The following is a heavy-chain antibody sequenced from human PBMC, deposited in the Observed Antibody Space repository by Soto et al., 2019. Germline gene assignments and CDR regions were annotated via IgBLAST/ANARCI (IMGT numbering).Heavy chain of an antibody. J-gene: IGHJ6*02. CDR3: ASLVAVADYYYGMDV. V-gene: IGHV1-8*01. Sequence: QVPLVQSGAEVKKPGASVKVSCKASGYTFTSYDINWVRQATGQGLEWMGWMNPNSGNTGYAQKFQGRVTMTRNTSISTAYMELSSLRSEDTAVYYCASLVAVADYYYGMDVWGQGTTVTVSS. D-gene: IGHD6-19*01. CDR2: MNPNSGNT. CDR1: GYTFTSYD.